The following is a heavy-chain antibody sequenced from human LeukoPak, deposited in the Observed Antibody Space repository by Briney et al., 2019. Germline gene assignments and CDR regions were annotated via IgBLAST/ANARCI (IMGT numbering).Heavy chain of an antibody. Sequence: ASVKVSCRASGYSLSTFDINWVRQAPGQGPEWMGWMNPNSGNTGYAQKFQGRVTLTRSTSMTTAYMELSSLRSEDTAAYYCARQSLDGGSCYDYWGQGTPVTISS. CDR3: ARQSLDGGSCYDY. CDR2: MNPNSGNT. CDR1: GYSLSTFD. D-gene: IGHD2-15*01. J-gene: IGHJ4*02. V-gene: IGHV1-8*01.